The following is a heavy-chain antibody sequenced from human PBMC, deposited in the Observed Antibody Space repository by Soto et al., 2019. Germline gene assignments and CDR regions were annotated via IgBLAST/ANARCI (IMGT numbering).Heavy chain of an antibody. CDR3: ARVHSDTWAPDFDY. D-gene: IGHD5-18*01. Sequence: ASVKVSCKASGYTFTSYCISWVRQAPGQGLEWMGWISVYNGNTNYAQKLQGRVTMTTDTSTSTAYMELRSLRSDDTAVYYCARVHSDTWAPDFDYWGQGTLVTVSS. V-gene: IGHV1-18*04. CDR2: ISVYNGNT. J-gene: IGHJ4*02. CDR1: GYTFTSYC.